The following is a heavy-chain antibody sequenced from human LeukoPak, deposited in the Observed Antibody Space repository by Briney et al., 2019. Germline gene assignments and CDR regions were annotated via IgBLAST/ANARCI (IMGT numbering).Heavy chain of an antibody. Sequence: GGSLRLSCAASGFTFSSYAMHWVRRAPGKGLEWVAVISYDGSNKYYADSVKGRFTISRDNSKNTLYLQMNSLRAEDTAVYYCARAMRLRAFDIWGQGTMVTVSS. V-gene: IGHV3-30*01. CDR1: GFTFSSYA. D-gene: IGHD3-22*01. CDR2: ISYDGSNK. CDR3: ARAMRLRAFDI. J-gene: IGHJ3*02.